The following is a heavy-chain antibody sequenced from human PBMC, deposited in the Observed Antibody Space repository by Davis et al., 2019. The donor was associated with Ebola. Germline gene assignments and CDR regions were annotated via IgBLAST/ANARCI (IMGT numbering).Heavy chain of an antibody. CDR2: ISASEGHT. D-gene: IGHD2-15*01. CDR3: ARYCHYTDCSYFGC. CDR1: GFTFSNYD. Sequence: GESLKISCAASGFTFSNYDMSWVRHVPGKGLEWVSTISASEGHTHYSDSVRGRFTISRDNSKNTLYLQMNSLRAEDTATYYCARYCHYTDCSYFGCWGQGTMVAVSS. J-gene: IGHJ4*02. V-gene: IGHV3-23*01.